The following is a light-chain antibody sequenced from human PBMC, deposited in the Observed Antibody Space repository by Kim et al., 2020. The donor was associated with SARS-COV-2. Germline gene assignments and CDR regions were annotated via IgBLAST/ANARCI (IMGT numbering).Light chain of an antibody. V-gene: IGKV1-8*01. J-gene: IGKJ1*01. Sequence: AIRMTQSPSSFSASTGDRVTITCRASQGISTYLAWYQQKPGKAPKLLIYAASTLQSGVPSRFSGSGSGTDFTLIISCLQSEDFATYYCQQYYSSPPTFGQGTKVDIK. CDR3: QQYYSSPPT. CDR1: QGISTY. CDR2: AAS.